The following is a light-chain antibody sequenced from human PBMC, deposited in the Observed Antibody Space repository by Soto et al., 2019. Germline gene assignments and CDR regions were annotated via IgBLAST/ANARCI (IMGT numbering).Light chain of an antibody. CDR3: AAWDDSLSGVV. Sequence: QSVLTQSPSASATPGQRATISCSGSSSNIGSNSVYWYQQLPGTAPNLLIYKNNQRPSGISDRFSGSTSGTSASLAISELRSEYEADYDCAAWDDSLSGVVFGGGTKLTVL. J-gene: IGLJ2*01. V-gene: IGLV1-47*01. CDR1: SSNIGSNS. CDR2: KNN.